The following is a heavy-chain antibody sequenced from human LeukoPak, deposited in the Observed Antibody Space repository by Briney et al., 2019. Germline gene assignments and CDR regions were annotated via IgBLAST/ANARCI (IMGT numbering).Heavy chain of an antibody. CDR3: ATGPGRRLPLWY. CDR1: GGSISSYY. V-gene: IGHV4-59*01. J-gene: IGHJ4*02. CDR2: IYYSGST. D-gene: IGHD2-21*01. Sequence: PSETLSLTCTVSGGSISSYYWSWIRQPPGKGLEWIGYIYYSGSTNYNPSLKSRVTISVDTSKNQFSLKLSSVTAADTAVYYCATGPGRRLPLWYWGQGTLVTVSS.